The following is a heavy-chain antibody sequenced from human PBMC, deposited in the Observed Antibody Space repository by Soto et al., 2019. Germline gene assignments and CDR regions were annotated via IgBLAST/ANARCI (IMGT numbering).Heavy chain of an antibody. J-gene: IGHJ6*02. D-gene: IGHD3-9*01. CDR2: INSDGSST. CDR1: GFTFSSYW. Sequence: PGGSLRLSCAASGFTFSSYWMHWVRQAPGKGLVWVSRINSDGSSTSYADSVKGRFTISRDNAKNTLYLQMNSLRAEDTAVYYCARPPSEGRYFDWWPHYYYGMDVWGQGTTVTVS. V-gene: IGHV3-74*01. CDR3: ARPPSEGRYFDWWPHYYYGMDV.